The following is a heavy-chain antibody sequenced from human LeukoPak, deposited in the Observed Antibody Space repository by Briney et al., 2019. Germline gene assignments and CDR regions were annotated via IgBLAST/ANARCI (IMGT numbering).Heavy chain of an antibody. CDR2: ISGSGGNT. V-gene: IGHV3-23*01. D-gene: IGHD5-12*01. CDR3: AKGLSGYVPFDY. Sequence: GGPLRLSCAASGFTFSTYAMSWVRQAPGKGLEWVSVISGSGGNTYYADPVKDRFTISRDHSKNTLYLQMNSLRAEDTALYYCAKGLSGYVPFDYWGQGTLVTVSS. J-gene: IGHJ4*02. CDR1: GFTFSTYA.